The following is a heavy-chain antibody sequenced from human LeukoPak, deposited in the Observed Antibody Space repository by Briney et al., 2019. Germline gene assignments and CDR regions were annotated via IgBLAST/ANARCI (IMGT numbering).Heavy chain of an antibody. CDR3: ARLMGWNYRFFDY. J-gene: IGHJ4*02. CDR2: IYYSGST. CDR1: GGSISSYY. D-gene: IGHD1-7*01. Sequence: SETLSLTCTVSGGSISSYYWSWIRQPPGKGLEWIGYIYYSGSTNYNPSLKSRVTISVDTSKNQFSLKLSSVTAADTAVYYCARLMGWNYRFFDYWGQGTLVTVSS. V-gene: IGHV4-59*08.